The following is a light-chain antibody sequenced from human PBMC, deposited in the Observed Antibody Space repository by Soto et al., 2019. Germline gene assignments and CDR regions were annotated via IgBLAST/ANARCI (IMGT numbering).Light chain of an antibody. V-gene: IGLV2-14*01. Sequence: QSALTQPASVSGSPGQSITISCTGTSSDVGGYNYVSWYQQHPGRAPQLMIYDVSNRPSGVSNRFSGFRSGNTASLTISGLQTEDEADYYCSSYTSSSTVVFGGGTKVTVL. CDR1: SSDVGGYNY. CDR2: DVS. CDR3: SSYTSSSTVV. J-gene: IGLJ2*01.